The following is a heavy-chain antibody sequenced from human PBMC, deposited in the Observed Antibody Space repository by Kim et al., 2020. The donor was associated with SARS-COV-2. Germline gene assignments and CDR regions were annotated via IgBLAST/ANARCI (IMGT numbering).Heavy chain of an antibody. CDR1: GYTFSDSY. D-gene: IGHD1-7*01. Sequence: ASVKVSCKAFGYTFSDSYIHWVRQAPGQGLEWMARINPNTGGTNYAQTFKGRVTVTSDTSISTGYMELSRLSSDDTAVYYCATGVKTWNWNSRYYFQYWGQGTLVTVSA. CDR3: ATGVKTWNWNSRYYFQY. CDR2: INPNTGGT. V-gene: IGHV1-2*06. J-gene: IGHJ4*02.